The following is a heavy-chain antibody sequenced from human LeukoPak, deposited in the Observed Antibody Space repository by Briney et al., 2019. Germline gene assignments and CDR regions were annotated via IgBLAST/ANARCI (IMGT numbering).Heavy chain of an antibody. CDR2: INPNSGGT. V-gene: IGHV1-2*02. D-gene: IGHD6-19*01. CDR3: ARDSSGWYRWFDL. Sequence: ASVKVSCKVSGYTFTGYYMHWVRQAPGQGLEWMGWINPNSGGTNYAQKFQGRVTMTRDTSISTAYMELNSLTSDDTAVYYCARDSSGWYRWFDLWGQGTLVTVSS. J-gene: IGHJ5*02. CDR1: GYTFTGYY.